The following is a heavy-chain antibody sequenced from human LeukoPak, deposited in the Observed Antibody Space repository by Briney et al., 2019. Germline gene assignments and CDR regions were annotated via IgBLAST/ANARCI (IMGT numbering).Heavy chain of an antibody. J-gene: IGHJ4*02. CDR1: RFTFSSYS. CDR2: ISSSGSYI. Sequence: GGSLRLSCAASRFTFSSYSMNWVRQAPGKGLEWVSSISSSGSYIYYADSVKGRFTISRDNAKNSLYLQMNSLRVEDTAVYYCARDRVSGSGSIDYWGQGTLVTVSS. V-gene: IGHV3-21*01. CDR3: ARDRVSGSGSIDY. D-gene: IGHD3-10*01.